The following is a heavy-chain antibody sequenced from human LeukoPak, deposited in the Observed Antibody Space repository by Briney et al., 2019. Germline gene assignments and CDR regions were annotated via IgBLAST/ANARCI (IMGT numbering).Heavy chain of an antibody. D-gene: IGHD5-24*01. J-gene: IGHJ4*02. CDR2: ISSSSSYI. Sequence: GGSLRLSGAASGFTFSSYSMNWVRQAPGKGLEWVSSISSSSSYIYYADSVKGRFTISRDNAKNSLYLQMNSLRAEDTAVYYCARDEMTTIDYWGQGTLVTVSS. CDR3: ARDEMTTIDY. CDR1: GFTFSSYS. V-gene: IGHV3-21*01.